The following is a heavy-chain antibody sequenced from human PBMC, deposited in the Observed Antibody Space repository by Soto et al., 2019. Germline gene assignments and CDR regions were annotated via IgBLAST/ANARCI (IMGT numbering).Heavy chain of an antibody. D-gene: IGHD2-15*01. J-gene: IGHJ3*02. CDR3: ARRYCSGGSCYSGSDDAFDI. CDR2: IYPGDSDT. CDR1: GNSFTSYW. V-gene: IGHV5-51*01. Sequence: GESLKISCKGSGNSFTSYWIGWVRQMPGKGLEWMGIIYPGDSDTRYSPSFQGQVTISADKSISTAYLQWSSLKASDTAMYYCARRYCSGGSCYSGSDDAFDIWGQGTMVTV.